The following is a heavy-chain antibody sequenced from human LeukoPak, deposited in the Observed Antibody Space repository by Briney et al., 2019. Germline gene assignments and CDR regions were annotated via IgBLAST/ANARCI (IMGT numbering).Heavy chain of an antibody. CDR2: INPSGGST. Sequence: ASVKVSCKASGYTFTSYYMHWVRQAPGQGLEWMGIINPSGGSTSYAQKFQGRVTMTRDTSTSTVYMELSSLRSEDTAVYYCATTIIAAAGTPGGYYFDYWGQGTLVTVSS. D-gene: IGHD6-13*01. J-gene: IGHJ4*02. CDR1: GYTFTSYY. V-gene: IGHV1-46*01. CDR3: ATTIIAAAGTPGGYYFDY.